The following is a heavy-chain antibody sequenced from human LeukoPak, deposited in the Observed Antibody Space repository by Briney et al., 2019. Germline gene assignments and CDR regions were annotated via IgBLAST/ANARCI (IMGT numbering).Heavy chain of an antibody. V-gene: IGHV3-21*01. D-gene: IGHD5-12*01. CDR2: ISSSSSYI. CDR1: GFTFSSYS. Sequence: KPGGSLRLSCAASGFTFSSYSMNWVRQAPGKGLEWVSSISSSSSYIYYADSVKGRFTISRDNAKNSLYLQMNSLRAEDTAVYYCAKTRWLRLAGWFDPWGQGTLVIVSS. CDR3: AKTRWLRLAGWFDP. J-gene: IGHJ5*02.